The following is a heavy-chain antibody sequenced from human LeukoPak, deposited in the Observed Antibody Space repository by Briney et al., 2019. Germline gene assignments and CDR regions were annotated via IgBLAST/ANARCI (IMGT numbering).Heavy chain of an antibody. CDR2: INPNSGGT. V-gene: IGHV1-2*02. CDR3: ARVPRRGERFDP. CDR1: GYTFTGYY. J-gene: IGHJ5*02. D-gene: IGHD3-10*01. Sequence: ASVKASCKASGYTFTGYYMHWVRQAPGQGLEWMGWINPNSGGTNYAQKFQGRVTMTRDTSISTAYMELSSLRSEDTAVYYCARVPRRGERFDPWGQGTLVTVSS.